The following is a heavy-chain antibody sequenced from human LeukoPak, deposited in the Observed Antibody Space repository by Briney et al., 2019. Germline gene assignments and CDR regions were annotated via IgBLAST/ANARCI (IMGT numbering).Heavy chain of an antibody. V-gene: IGHV1-2*02. D-gene: IGHD6-13*01. CDR2: INPNSGGT. Sequence: GASVKVSCKASGYTFTGYYMHWVRQAPGQGLEWMGWINPNSGGTNYAQKFQGRVTMTRDTSISTAYMELSRLRSDDTAVYYCARVLVAAAGTTLFYFDYWGQGTLVTVSS. CDR1: GYTFTGYY. J-gene: IGHJ4*02. CDR3: ARVLVAAAGTTLFYFDY.